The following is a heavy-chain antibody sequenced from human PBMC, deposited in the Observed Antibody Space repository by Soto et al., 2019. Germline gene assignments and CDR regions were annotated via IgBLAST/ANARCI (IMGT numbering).Heavy chain of an antibody. CDR3: ARFADYGDDHPSFDY. D-gene: IGHD4-17*01. Sequence: QVQLVQSGVEVKKPGASVKVSCKSSGYTFISYGISWVRQAPGQGLEWMGWISSYNGKTNYAQKMQDRVTMTTDTATTTAYMELRSLRSDDTAVYYCARFADYGDDHPSFDYWGQGTLVTVSS. V-gene: IGHV1-18*04. J-gene: IGHJ4*02. CDR1: GYTFISYG. CDR2: ISSYNGKT.